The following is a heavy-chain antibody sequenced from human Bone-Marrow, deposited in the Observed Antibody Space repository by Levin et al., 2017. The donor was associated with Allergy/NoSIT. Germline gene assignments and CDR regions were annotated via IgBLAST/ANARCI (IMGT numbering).Heavy chain of an antibody. CDR3: AKDYCSSASCYPEY. Sequence: GGSLRLSCKASGFIFSNFVMNWVRQAPGKGLEWVSSISGNGDNTYYADSMKGRFTVSRDNSRDTLYLQINSLRVEDTASYYCAKDYCSSASCYPEYWGPGTLVTVSS. J-gene: IGHJ4*02. CDR2: ISGNGDNT. D-gene: IGHD2-2*01. CDR1: GFIFSNFV. V-gene: IGHV3-23*01.